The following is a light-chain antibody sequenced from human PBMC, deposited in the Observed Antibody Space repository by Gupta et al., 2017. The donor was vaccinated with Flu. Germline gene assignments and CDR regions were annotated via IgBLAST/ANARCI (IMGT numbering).Light chain of an antibody. CDR1: QILVNRNGNTY. CDR2: RVS. V-gene: IGKV2-30*01. Sequence: DVVPTQSPLSLPVIFGQPASISCRSSQILVNRNGNTYLTWFQQRPGQPPRRLIYRVSNRDSGVPDRFSGSGSGTDFTLKISRVEAEDVGVYYCMQGTHWPTFGQGTKVEIK. J-gene: IGKJ1*01. CDR3: MQGTHWPT.